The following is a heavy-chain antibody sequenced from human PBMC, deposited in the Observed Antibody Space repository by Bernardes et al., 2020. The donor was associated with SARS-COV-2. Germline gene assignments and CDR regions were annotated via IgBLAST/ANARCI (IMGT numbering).Heavy chain of an antibody. CDR3: AGGYQNDY. V-gene: IGHV4-59*03. J-gene: IGHJ4*01. CDR2: IPDGGNA. D-gene: IGHD6-13*01. Sequence: SETLSLTCTVSGASISSYYWTWIRQPPGKGLAWIGYIPDGGNANYNPSLKSRVTISADQSKNQISLKLTSLTAAGTAVYCCAGGYQNDYWGHGPLVTVSS. CDR1: GASISSYY.